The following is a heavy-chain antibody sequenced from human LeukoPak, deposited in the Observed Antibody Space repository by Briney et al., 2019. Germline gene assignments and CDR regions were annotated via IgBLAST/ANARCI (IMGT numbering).Heavy chain of an antibody. CDR2: INGNNITR. V-gene: IGHV3-48*02. CDR3: ARYFGDPQGMDV. D-gene: IGHD3-10*01. J-gene: IGHJ6*02. CDR1: GFIFSDYN. Sequence: GGSLRLSCAASGFIFSDYNMNWVRQAPGKGLEWVSHINGNNITRYYADSVKGRFTISRDNVKNSLYLQMNSLRDEDTAVYYCARYFGDPQGMDVWGQGTTVTVSS.